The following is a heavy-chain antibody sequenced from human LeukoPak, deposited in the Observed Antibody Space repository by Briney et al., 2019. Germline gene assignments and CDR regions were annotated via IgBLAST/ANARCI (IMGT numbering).Heavy chain of an antibody. J-gene: IGHJ5*02. CDR3: AKDPPFYYDSSGYS. CDR2: ICGSGGST. Sequence: GSLRLSCAASGFTFSSYAMSWVRQAPGKGLEWVSAICGSGGSTYYADSVKGRFTISRDNSKNTLYLQMNSLRAEDTAVYYCAKDPPFYYDSSGYSWGQGTLVTVSS. CDR1: GFTFSSYA. V-gene: IGHV3-23*01. D-gene: IGHD3-22*01.